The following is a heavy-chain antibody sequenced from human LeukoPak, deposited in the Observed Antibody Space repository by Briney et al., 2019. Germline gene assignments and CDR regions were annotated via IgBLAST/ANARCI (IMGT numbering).Heavy chain of an antibody. D-gene: IGHD2-2*01. CDR2: ISWSSGNI. J-gene: IGHJ4*02. Sequence: GGSLRLSCAASGFSFDDYAMHWVRQAPGKGLEWVSGISWSSGNIGYADSVKGRFTISRDNAKNTLYLQMNSLRAEDTAVYYCARGRYCSSTSCYYFDYWGQGTLVTVSS. CDR3: ARGRYCSSTSCYYFDY. CDR1: GFSFDDYA. V-gene: IGHV3-9*01.